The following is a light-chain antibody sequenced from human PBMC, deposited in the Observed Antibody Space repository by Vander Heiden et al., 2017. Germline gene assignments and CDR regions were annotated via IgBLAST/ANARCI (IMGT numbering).Light chain of an antibody. Sequence: QSVLTQPPSASGTTGQRVTISCSGSSSNIGSNTVNWYQQLPGTAPKLLIYGNSQRPSGVPDRFSGSKSGTSASLAISGLQSEDEADYYCAAWDDTLKGVFGGGTKLTVI. J-gene: IGLJ3*02. V-gene: IGLV1-44*01. CDR1: SSNIGSNT. CDR2: GNS. CDR3: AAWDDTLKGV.